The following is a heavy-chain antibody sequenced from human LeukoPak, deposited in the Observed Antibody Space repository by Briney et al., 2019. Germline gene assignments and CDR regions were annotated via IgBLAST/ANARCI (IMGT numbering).Heavy chain of an antibody. Sequence: GGSLRLSCAASGFNFANHAMSWVRQTPGKGLEWVSAISGGGDITYYADSVKGRFTISRDNSKDTLFLQMHSLRPGDTAVYYCANEIRPNDYWGQGTLVTVSS. V-gene: IGHV3-23*01. CDR2: ISGGGDIT. J-gene: IGHJ4*02. CDR1: GFNFANHA. CDR3: ANEIRPNDY. D-gene: IGHD4-17*01.